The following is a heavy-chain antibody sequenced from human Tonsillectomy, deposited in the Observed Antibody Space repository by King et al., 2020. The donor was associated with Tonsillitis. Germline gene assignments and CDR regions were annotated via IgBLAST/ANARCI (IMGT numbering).Heavy chain of an antibody. J-gene: IGHJ4*02. CDR1: GFTFSSYA. D-gene: IGHD3-3*01. CDR3: AKELYDFWSGYTYYFDY. V-gene: IGHV3-23*04. Sequence: VQLVESGGGLVQPGGSLRLSCAASGFTFSSYAMSWVRQAPGKGLEWVSAISGSGGSTYYADSVKGRFTISRDNSKNTLYLQMNSLRAEDTAVYYCAKELYDFWSGYTYYFDYWGQGTLVTVSS. CDR2: ISGSGGST.